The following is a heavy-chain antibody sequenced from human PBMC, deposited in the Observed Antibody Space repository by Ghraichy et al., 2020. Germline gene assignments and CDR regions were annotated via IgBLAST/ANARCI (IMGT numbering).Heavy chain of an antibody. D-gene: IGHD6-13*01. CDR3: ARDEEAAAGTYYYYGMDV. J-gene: IGHJ6*02. CDR1: GGSISSGSYY. CDR2: IYTSGST. Sequence: TLSLTCPVSGGSISSGSYYWSWIRQPAGKGLEWIGRIYTSGSTNYNPSLKSRVTISVDTSKNQFSLKLSSVTAADTAVYYCARDEEAAAGTYYYYGMDVWGQGTTVTVSS. V-gene: IGHV4-61*02.